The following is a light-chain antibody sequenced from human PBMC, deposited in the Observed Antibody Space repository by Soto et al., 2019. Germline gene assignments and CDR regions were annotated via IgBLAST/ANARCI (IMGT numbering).Light chain of an antibody. V-gene: IGKV1-27*01. CDR3: HKYNSAPWT. Sequence: DIQMTQSPSSLSASVGDRVTITFRASQGISNYLAWYQQKPGKVPKLLIYAASTLQSGVPSRFSDSGSGTDFTLTISSLQPEDVATYYCHKYNSAPWTFGQGTKVEI. CDR2: AAS. CDR1: QGISNY. J-gene: IGKJ1*01.